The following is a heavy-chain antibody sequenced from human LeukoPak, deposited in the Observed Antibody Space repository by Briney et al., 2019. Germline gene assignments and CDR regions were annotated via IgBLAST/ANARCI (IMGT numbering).Heavy chain of an antibody. CDR1: GFTFDDYA. J-gene: IGHJ3*02. Sequence: GGSLRLSCAASGFTFDDYAMHWVRQAPGKGLEWVSLISGDGGSTYYADSVKGRFTISRDNSKNSLYLQMNSLRTEGTALYYCAKSKGGWYYAFDIWGQGTMVTVSS. CDR2: ISGDGGST. D-gene: IGHD6-19*01. CDR3: AKSKGGWYYAFDI. V-gene: IGHV3-43*02.